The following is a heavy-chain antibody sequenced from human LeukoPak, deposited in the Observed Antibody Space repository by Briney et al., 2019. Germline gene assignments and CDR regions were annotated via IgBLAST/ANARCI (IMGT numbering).Heavy chain of an antibody. CDR2: IYHSGST. CDR1: GYSISSGYY. J-gene: IGHJ5*02. D-gene: IGHD2-15*01. V-gene: IGHV4-38-2*02. CDR3: ATSPICGGGSCYPHPPEWNWFDP. Sequence: SETLSLTCTVSGYSISSGYYWGWIRQPPGKGLEWIGSIYHSGSTCYNPSLKSRVTISVDTSKNQFSLKLSSVTAADTAVYYCATSPICGGGSCYPHPPEWNWFDPWGQGTLVTVSS.